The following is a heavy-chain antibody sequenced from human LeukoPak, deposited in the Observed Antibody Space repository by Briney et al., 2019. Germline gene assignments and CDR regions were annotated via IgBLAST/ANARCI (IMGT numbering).Heavy chain of an antibody. CDR3: ARAVPSTYYYDSSGYPDY. Sequence: GGSLRLSCAASGFTFRSHAMNWVRQAPGKGLEWVSSISSSSSYIYYADSVKGRFTISRDNAKNSLYLQMNSLRAEDTAVYYCARAVPSTYYYDSSGYPDYWGQGTLVTVSS. J-gene: IGHJ4*02. D-gene: IGHD3-22*01. V-gene: IGHV3-21*01. CDR2: ISSSSSYI. CDR1: GFTFRSHA.